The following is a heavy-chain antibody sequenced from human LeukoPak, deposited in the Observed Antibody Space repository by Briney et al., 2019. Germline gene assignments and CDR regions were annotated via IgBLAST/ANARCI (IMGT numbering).Heavy chain of an antibody. D-gene: IGHD3-10*01. V-gene: IGHV4-59*12. CDR3: AREGDASGSYYNY. CDR2: IYYSGST. CDR1: GGSIGSYY. Sequence: PSETLSLTCTVSGGSIGSYYWSWIRQPPGKGLEWIGYIYYSGSTNYNPSLKSRVTISVDTSKNQFSLKLSSVTAADTAVYYCAREGDASGSYYNYWGQGILVTVSS. J-gene: IGHJ4*02.